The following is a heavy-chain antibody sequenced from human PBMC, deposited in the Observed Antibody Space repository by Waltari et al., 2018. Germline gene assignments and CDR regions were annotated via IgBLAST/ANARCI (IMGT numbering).Heavy chain of an antibody. CDR3: ARDGARKTRAFDY. V-gene: IGHV4-39*02. CDR1: GGSISSSSYY. D-gene: IGHD1-1*01. CDR2: IYYSGRT. Sequence: QVQLQESGPGLVKPSETLSLTCTVSGGSISSSSYYWGWIRQPPGKGLEWIGSIYYSGRTYYNPALKSRVTISVDTSKNQFSLKLSSVTAADTAVYYCARDGARKTRAFDYWGQGTLVTVSS. J-gene: IGHJ4*02.